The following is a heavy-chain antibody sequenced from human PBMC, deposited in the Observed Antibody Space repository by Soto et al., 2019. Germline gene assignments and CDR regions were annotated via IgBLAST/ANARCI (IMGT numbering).Heavy chain of an antibody. CDR2: INAGNGNT. CDR1: GYTSNNYA. V-gene: IGHV1-3*01. D-gene: IGHD3-10*01. Sequence: QAQLVQSGAEVKKPGASVKVSCKASGYTSNNYAMHWVRQAPGQGLEWMGCINAGNGNTKYSQKFQDRVTISRDTSASTAYMVLSSLRYEDTAFYYCARERISMVRGAPFYWGQGTLVTVSS. CDR3: ARERISMVRGAPFY. J-gene: IGHJ4*02.